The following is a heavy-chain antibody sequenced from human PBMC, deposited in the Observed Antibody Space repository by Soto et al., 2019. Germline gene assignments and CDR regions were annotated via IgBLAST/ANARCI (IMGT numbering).Heavy chain of an antibody. J-gene: IGHJ4*02. V-gene: IGHV3-30-3*01. Sequence: GSLRLSCAASGFTFSSYAMHWVRQAPGKGLEWVAVISYDGSNKYYADSVKGRFTISRDNSKNTLYLQMNSLRAEDTAVYYCAREGAVYYDRGYFDYWGQGTLVTVSS. CDR1: GFTFSSYA. D-gene: IGHD3-22*01. CDR3: AREGAVYYDRGYFDY. CDR2: ISYDGSNK.